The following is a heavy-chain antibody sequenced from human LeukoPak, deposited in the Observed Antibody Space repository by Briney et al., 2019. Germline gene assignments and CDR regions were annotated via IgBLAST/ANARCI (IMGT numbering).Heavy chain of an antibody. CDR3: ARNPAKVVPAVY. D-gene: IGHD2-2*01. CDR2: IDQDGSAT. J-gene: IGHJ4*02. CDR1: GFTFSNYW. Sequence: PGGSLRLSCAASGFTFSNYWMSWVRQAPGKGLEWVANIDQDGSATYYVDSVKGRFTISRDNAKSSLYLRMSSLRAEDTAVYYCARNPAKVVPAVYWGQGTLVTVSS. V-gene: IGHV3-7*01.